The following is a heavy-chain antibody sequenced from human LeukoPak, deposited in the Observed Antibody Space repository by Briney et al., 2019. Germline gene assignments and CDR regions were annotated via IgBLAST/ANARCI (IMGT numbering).Heavy chain of an antibody. J-gene: IGHJ4*02. CDR1: GFTFSSYS. CDR3: ATFQTYYYDSSGYYYFDY. V-gene: IGHV3-21*01. D-gene: IGHD3-22*01. CDR2: ISSSSSYI. Sequence: GGSLRLSCAASGFTFSSYSMNWVRQAPGKGLEWVSSISSSSSYIYYADSVKGRFIISRDNAKNSLYLQMNSLRAEDTAVYYCATFQTYYYDSSGYYYFDYWGQGTLVTVSS.